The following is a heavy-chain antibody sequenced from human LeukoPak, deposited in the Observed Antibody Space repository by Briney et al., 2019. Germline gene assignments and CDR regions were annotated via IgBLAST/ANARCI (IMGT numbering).Heavy chain of an antibody. CDR1: GGSINVYY. D-gene: IGHD2-2*01. J-gene: IGHJ4*02. V-gene: IGHV4-59*01. CDR3: ARGGSRSYASSTLDY. CDR2: ISYSGST. Sequence: SETLSLTCSVSGGSINVYYWNWIRQSPGKGLEWIGSISYSGSTNYNPSLKSRVTISMDTSKNRFSLKVSSVIAADTAMYYCARGGSRSYASSTLDYWGQGTLVTVSS.